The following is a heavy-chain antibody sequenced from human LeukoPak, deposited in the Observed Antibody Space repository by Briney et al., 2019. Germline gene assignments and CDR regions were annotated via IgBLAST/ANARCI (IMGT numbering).Heavy chain of an antibody. CDR2: IRSKANGYAT. CDR1: GFTFSDSA. V-gene: IGHV3-73*01. Sequence: GGSLRLSCAASGFTFSDSAMHWVRQASGKGLEWIGRIRSKANGYATAYAASVKDRFTISRDDSKNAAYLQMNSLKTEDTAVYYCTRLSGDLTFDYWGRGTLVTVSS. D-gene: IGHD6-25*01. CDR3: TRLSGDLTFDY. J-gene: IGHJ4*02.